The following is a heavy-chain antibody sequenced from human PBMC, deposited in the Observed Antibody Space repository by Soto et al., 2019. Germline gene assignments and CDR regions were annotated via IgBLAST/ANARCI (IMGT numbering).Heavy chain of an antibody. V-gene: IGHV3-23*01. CDR2: VGGGGGGT. J-gene: IGHJ4*02. Sequence: GGSLRLSCAASGFTFSSFAMSWVRQAPGMGLEWVSSVGGGGGGTYYADSVQGRFTISRDNSRNTLFLQMNGLRAEDTAVYYCAKDQSDHIWGSYRQSDYWGQGTLVTVSS. CDR1: GFTFSSFA. CDR3: AKDQSDHIWGSYRQSDY. D-gene: IGHD3-16*02.